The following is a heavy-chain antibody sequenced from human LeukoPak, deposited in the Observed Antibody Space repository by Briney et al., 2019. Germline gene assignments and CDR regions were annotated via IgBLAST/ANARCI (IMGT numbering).Heavy chain of an antibody. Sequence: GGSLRLSCAASGFTFSSYGMHWVRQAPGKGLEWVAFIRYDGSNKYYADSVKGRFTTSRGNSKNTLYLQMNSLRAEDTAVYYCAKEEPTYYDFWSGHQSTYFQHWGQGTLVTVSS. CDR3: AKEEPTYYDFWSGHQSTYFQH. D-gene: IGHD3-3*01. J-gene: IGHJ1*01. CDR1: GFTFSSYG. V-gene: IGHV3-30*02. CDR2: IRYDGSNK.